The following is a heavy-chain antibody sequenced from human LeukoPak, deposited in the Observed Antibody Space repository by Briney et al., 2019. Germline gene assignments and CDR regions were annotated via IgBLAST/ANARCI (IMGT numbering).Heavy chain of an antibody. CDR2: IYYSGST. V-gene: IGHV4-39*01. CDR1: GGSISSSSYY. Sequence: SETLSLTCTVSGGSISSSSYYWGWIRQPPGKGLEWTGSIYYSGSTYYNPSLESRVTISVDTSKNQFSLKLSSVTAADTAVYYCASLGYSYGYGFDYWGQGTLVTVSS. J-gene: IGHJ4*02. D-gene: IGHD5-18*01. CDR3: ASLGYSYGYGFDY.